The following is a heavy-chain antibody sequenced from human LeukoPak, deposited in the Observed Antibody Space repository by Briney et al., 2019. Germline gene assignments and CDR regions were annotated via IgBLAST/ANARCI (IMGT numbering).Heavy chain of an antibody. CDR1: GFTFSDYY. D-gene: IGHD3-3*01. CDR2: ISSSGSTI. J-gene: IGHJ5*02. CDR3: ARDFNQNPTREPTTIFGVVIDTNWFDP. Sequence: GGSLRLSCAASGFTFSDYYMSWIRQAPGKGLEWVSYISSSGSTIYYADSVKGRFTISRDNAKNSLYLQMNSLRAEDTAVYYCARDFNQNPTREPTTIFGVVIDTNWFDPWGQGTLVTVSS. V-gene: IGHV3-11*04.